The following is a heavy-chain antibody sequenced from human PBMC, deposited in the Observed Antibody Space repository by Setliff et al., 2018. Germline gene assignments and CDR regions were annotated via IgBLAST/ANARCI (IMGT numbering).Heavy chain of an antibody. Sequence: SETLSLTCTVSGGSISNYYWSWIRQSPRKGLEWIGFIYYNGRSDHNPSFQSRVTMSVDRSKNQFSLNLRAMTAADTAVYYCAREGGGSGWTPDSWGQGTLVTVSS. CDR3: AREGGGSGWTPDS. D-gene: IGHD6-19*01. J-gene: IGHJ4*02. CDR1: GGSISNYY. V-gene: IGHV4-59*01. CDR2: IYYNGRS.